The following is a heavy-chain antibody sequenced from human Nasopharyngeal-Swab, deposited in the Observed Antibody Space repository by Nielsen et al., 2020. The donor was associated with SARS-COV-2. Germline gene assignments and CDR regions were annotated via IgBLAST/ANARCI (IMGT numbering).Heavy chain of an antibody. Sequence: SETLSLTCTVSGYSFSSGYYWGWIRQPPGKGLGWIGIIYNSGSTYYNPSLKSRVTISVDTSKNQFSLKLSSVTAADTAVYYCARGGYSSGWVVYWGQGTLVTVSS. D-gene: IGHD6-19*01. V-gene: IGHV4-38-2*02. CDR1: GYSFSSGYY. J-gene: IGHJ4*02. CDR3: ARGGYSSGWVVY. CDR2: IYNSGST.